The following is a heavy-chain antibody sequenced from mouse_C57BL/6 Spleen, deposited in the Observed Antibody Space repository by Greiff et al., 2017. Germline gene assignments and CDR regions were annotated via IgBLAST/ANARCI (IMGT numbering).Heavy chain of an antibody. CDR1: GYTFTDYY. D-gene: IGHD1-2*01. Sequence: VQGVESGAELVRPGASVKLSCKASGYTFTDYYINWVKQRPGQGLEWIARIYPGSGNTYYNEKFKGKATLTAEKSSSTAYMQLSSLTSEDSAVYFCAREGRPSYYFDYWGQGTTLTVSS. CDR3: AREGRPSYYFDY. V-gene: IGHV1-76*01. CDR2: IYPGSGNT. J-gene: IGHJ2*01.